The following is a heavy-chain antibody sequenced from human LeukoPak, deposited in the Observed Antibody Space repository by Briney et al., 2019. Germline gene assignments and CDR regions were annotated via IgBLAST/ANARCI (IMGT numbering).Heavy chain of an antibody. CDR3: ARDQNDYDFWSGYYRGLWFDY. CDR1: GFTFSSYW. V-gene: IGHV3-7*01. Sequence: PGGSLRLSCAASGFTFSSYWMSWVRQAPGKGLEWVANIKHDGSEKYYVDSVKGRFTISRDNAKNSLYLQMNSLRAEDTAVYYCARDQNDYDFWSGYYRGLWFDYWGQGTLVTVSS. D-gene: IGHD3-3*01. J-gene: IGHJ4*02. CDR2: IKHDGSEK.